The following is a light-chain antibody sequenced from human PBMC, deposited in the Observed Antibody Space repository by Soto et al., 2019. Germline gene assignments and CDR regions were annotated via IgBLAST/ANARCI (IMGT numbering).Light chain of an antibody. CDR1: QGISSY. V-gene: IGKV1-9*01. Sequence: DIQLTQSPSFLSASVGDRVTITCRASQGISSYLAWYQQKPGKAPKLLIYAASTLPSGVPSRFSGSGSGTEFTLTISSLQPEDFVTYYCQQLNSYPRTFGQGTKVEIK. CDR3: QQLNSYPRT. CDR2: AAS. J-gene: IGKJ1*01.